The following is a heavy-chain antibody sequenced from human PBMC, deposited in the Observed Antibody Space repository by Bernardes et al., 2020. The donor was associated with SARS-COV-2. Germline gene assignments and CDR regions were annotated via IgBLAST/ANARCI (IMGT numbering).Heavy chain of an antibody. CDR2: IKPDSGNT. D-gene: IGHD1-1*01. V-gene: IGHV1-8*01. CDR3: SRFTWTTASAFDY. Sequence: ASSKAFCKASGYTFTSYDINWVRQTTGQGLEWMGWIKPDSGNTGYAQKFHGRVTMTRDTSINTAYMELTSLRSEDTAVYYCSRFTWTTASAFDYWGEGTLLTV. J-gene: IGHJ4*02. CDR1: GYTFTSYD.